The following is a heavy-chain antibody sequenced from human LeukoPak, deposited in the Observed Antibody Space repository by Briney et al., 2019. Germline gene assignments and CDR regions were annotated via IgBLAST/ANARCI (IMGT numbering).Heavy chain of an antibody. Sequence: ASVKVSCEPSGYTFNAYYMHWVRQAPGQGLEWVGWIDPKTGNTRYAQKFQGRVTITRDTPIGTVYMELSSLKSDDTAVYYCASGAFCASGNCYLQRVASWGPGTLVTVSS. CDR2: IDPKTGNT. CDR1: GYTFNAYY. D-gene: IGHD3-22*01. J-gene: IGHJ4*02. V-gene: IGHV1-2*02. CDR3: ASGAFCASGNCYLQRVAS.